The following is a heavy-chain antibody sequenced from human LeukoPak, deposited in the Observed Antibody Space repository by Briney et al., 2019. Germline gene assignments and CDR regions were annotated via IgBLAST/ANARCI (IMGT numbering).Heavy chain of an antibody. Sequence: ASVKVSCKASGGTFSSYAISWVRQAPGQGLEWMGGIIPILGTANYAQKFQGRVTITADESTSTAYMELSSLRSEDTAVYYCARDLAAAGTIGYWGQGTLVTVSS. CDR1: GGTFSSYA. J-gene: IGHJ4*02. CDR2: IIPILGTA. CDR3: ARDLAAAGTIGY. V-gene: IGHV1-69*01. D-gene: IGHD6-13*01.